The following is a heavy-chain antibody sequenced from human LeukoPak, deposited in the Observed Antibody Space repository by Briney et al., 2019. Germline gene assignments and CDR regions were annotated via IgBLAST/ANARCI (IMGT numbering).Heavy chain of an antibody. CDR2: ISGSGGST. Sequence: GGSLRLSCAASGFTFSSYAMSWVRQAPGKGLEWVSAISGSGGSTYHADSVKGRFTISRDNAKNSLYLQMNSLRAEDTAVYYCARDFWSGYYTGNYWGQGTLVTVSS. J-gene: IGHJ4*02. D-gene: IGHD3-3*01. CDR3: ARDFWSGYYTGNY. V-gene: IGHV3-23*01. CDR1: GFTFSSYA.